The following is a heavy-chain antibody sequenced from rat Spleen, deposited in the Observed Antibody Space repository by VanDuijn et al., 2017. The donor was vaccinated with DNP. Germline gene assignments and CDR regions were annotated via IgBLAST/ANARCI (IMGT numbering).Heavy chain of an antibody. CDR3: TSNPHIRTAAPFDY. J-gene: IGHJ2*01. Sequence: VQLKESGPGLVQPSQILSLTCTVSGFSLTNYHVSWVRQPPGKGLEWMGYISYSGSTTYNPSLKSRISITRDTSKNQFFLQLNSVTTEDTATYYCTSNPHIRTAAPFDYWGQGVMVTVSS. CDR1: GFSLTNYH. V-gene: IGHV3-1*01. D-gene: IGHD3-8*01. CDR2: ISYSGST.